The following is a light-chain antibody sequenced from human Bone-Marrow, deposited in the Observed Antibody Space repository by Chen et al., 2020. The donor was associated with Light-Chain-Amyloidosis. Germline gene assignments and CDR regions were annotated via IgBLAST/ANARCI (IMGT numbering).Light chain of an antibody. V-gene: IGKV3-20*01. Sequence: EIVLTQSPATLSLSPGERATLSCRASQSVSSYLAWYQQTPGQRPRLLIYGASTRATGIPDRFSASGSGTDFTLTISRLEPEDFAVYYCQQYDLSPQTFGQGTRVEIK. CDR3: QQYDLSPQT. CDR2: GAS. J-gene: IGKJ1*01. CDR1: QSVSSY.